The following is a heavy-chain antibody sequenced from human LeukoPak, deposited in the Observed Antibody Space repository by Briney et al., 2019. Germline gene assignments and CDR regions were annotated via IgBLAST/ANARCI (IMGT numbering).Heavy chain of an antibody. V-gene: IGHV1-69*04. CDR1: GGTFSSYA. CDR2: IIPILGIA. Sequence: SVKVSCKASGGTFSSYAISWVRQAPGQGLEWMGRIIPILGIANYAQKFQGRVTITADKSTSTAYMELSSLRSEDTAVYYCARAYYYDSSGDTSYYYYYGMDVWGQGTTVTVSS. J-gene: IGHJ6*02. D-gene: IGHD3-22*01. CDR3: ARAYYYDSSGDTSYYYYYGMDV.